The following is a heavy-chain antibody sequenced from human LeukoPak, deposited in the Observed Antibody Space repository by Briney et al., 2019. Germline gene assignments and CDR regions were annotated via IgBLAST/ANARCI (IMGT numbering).Heavy chain of an antibody. CDR3: ARRGYEIWGYVFFDY. V-gene: IGHV1-2*02. D-gene: IGHD3-16*01. J-gene: IGHJ4*02. CDR1: GYTFTGNY. CDR2: INPNSGGT. Sequence: ASVKVSCKASGYTFTGNYMHWVRQAPGQGLEWMGWINPNSGGTSYAQKFQGRVTMTRDTSISTAYMELIRRRPDDTAADCCARRGYEIWGYVFFDYWGQGTLGTVSS.